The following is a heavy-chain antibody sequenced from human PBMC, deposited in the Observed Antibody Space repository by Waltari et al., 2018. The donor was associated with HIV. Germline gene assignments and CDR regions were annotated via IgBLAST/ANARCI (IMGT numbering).Heavy chain of an antibody. J-gene: IGHJ5*02. D-gene: IGHD1-1*01. CDR2: SSSSSYT. CDR1: GFTFSDYY. CDR3: ARVPSLFYKGFDP. V-gene: IGHV3-11*05. Sequence: QVQLVESGGGLVKPGGSLRLSCAASGFTFSDYYMSWIRQAPGKGLGWGSYSSSSSYTNDADSVKGRFTLSRDNAKNSLYLQMNSLRADDTAVYYCARVPSLFYKGFDPWGQGTLVTVSS.